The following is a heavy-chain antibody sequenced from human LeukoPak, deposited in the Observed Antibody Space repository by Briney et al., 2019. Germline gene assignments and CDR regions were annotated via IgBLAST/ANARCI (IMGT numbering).Heavy chain of an antibody. CDR3: ARIVAGSSLPREY. CDR2: INHSGST. J-gene: IGHJ4*02. Sequence: PSETLSLTCAVYGGSFSGYYWSWIRQPPGKGLEWIGEINHSGSTNYNPSLKSRVTISVDTSKNQFSLKLSSVTAADTAVYYCARIVAGSSLPREYWGQGTLVTVSS. CDR1: GGSFSGYY. V-gene: IGHV4-34*01. D-gene: IGHD6-19*01.